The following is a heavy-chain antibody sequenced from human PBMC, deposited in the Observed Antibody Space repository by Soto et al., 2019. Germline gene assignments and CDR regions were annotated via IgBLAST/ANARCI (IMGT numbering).Heavy chain of an antibody. V-gene: IGHV4-39*01. CDR2: IYYSGST. Sequence: NPSETLSLTCTVSGGSISSSSYYWGWIRQPPGKGLEWIGSIYYSGSTYYNPSLKSRVTISVDTSKNQFSLKLSSVTAADTAVYYCARRFRTKTGTISYYFDYWGQGTLVTVSS. CDR3: ARRFRTKTGTISYYFDY. J-gene: IGHJ4*02. D-gene: IGHD1-1*01. CDR1: GGSISSSSYY.